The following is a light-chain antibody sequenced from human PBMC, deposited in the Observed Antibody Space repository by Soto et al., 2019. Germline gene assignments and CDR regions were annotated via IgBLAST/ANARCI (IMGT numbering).Light chain of an antibody. Sequence: QSVLTQPASVSGSPGQSIAISCTGTSSDVGSYNSVSWYQQHPGKAPKLMIYEGSKRPSGVSDRFSGSKSGNTASLTISGLQAEDEADYYCCSYAGNPYVFXTGTKLTVL. J-gene: IGLJ1*01. V-gene: IGLV2-23*01. CDR1: SSDVGSYNS. CDR3: CSYAGNPYV. CDR2: EGS.